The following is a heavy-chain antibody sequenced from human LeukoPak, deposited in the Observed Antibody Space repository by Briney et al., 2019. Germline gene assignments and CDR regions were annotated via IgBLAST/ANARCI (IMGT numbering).Heavy chain of an antibody. V-gene: IGHV3-23*01. Sequence: GGSLRLSCAASGFTFSSYAMSWVRQAPGKGQEWVSAISGSGGSTYYADSVKGRFTISRDNSKNTLYLQMNSLRAEDTAVYYCAKVFELQYYFDYWGQGTLVTVSS. CDR3: AKVFELQYYFDY. CDR1: GFTFSSYA. J-gene: IGHJ4*02. D-gene: IGHD1-26*01. CDR2: ISGSGGST.